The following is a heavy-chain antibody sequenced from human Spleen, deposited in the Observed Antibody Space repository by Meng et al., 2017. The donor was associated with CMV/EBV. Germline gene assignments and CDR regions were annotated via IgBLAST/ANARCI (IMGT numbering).Heavy chain of an antibody. CDR3: ATMACSTASCYTWLYHFNS. V-gene: IGHV1-69*05. CDR2: VVPVFGTP. J-gene: IGHJ4*02. Sequence: SVKVSCKASGGTFSSYAISWVRQAPGHGLEWMGGVVPVFGTPNYPQKFQGRVTITTDESTTTAYMELDSLRSEDTAVYYCATMACSTASCYTWLYHFNSWGQGTLVTVSS. CDR1: GGTFSSYA. D-gene: IGHD2-2*02.